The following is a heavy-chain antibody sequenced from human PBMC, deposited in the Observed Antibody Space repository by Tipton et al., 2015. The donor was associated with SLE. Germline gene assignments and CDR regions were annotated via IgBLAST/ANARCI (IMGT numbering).Heavy chain of an antibody. CDR3: AKDRDCSGGSCY. V-gene: IGHV3-23*01. CDR1: GFTFSSYA. Sequence: SLRLSCAASGFTFSSYAMSWVRQAPGKGLEWVSSIRNSGDTTYYADSVKGRFTISRDNSKNTVYLQMNSLRVDDMALYHCAKDRDCSGGSCYWGQGTLVTVSS. CDR2: IRNSGDTT. D-gene: IGHD2-15*01. J-gene: IGHJ4*02.